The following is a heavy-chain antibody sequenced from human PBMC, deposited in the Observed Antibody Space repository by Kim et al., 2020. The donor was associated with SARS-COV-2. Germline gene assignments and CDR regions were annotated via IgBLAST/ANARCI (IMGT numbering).Heavy chain of an antibody. J-gene: IGHJ6*02. Sequence: VKGRCTISRDNAKSSLYLQMNSLRAEDTAVYYCARFQYYYGMDVWGQGTTVTVSS. CDR3: ARFQYYYGMDV. V-gene: IGHV3-11*06.